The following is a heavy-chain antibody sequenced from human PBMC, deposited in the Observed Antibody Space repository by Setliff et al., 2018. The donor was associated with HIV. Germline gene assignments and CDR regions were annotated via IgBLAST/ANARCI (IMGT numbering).Heavy chain of an antibody. CDR3: VRYSSGWPHGFDY. V-gene: IGHV3-74*01. CDR2: SNTHGTST. D-gene: IGHD6-19*01. J-gene: IGHJ4*02. CDR1: GFTFSDFW. Sequence: PGGSLRLSCVASGFTFSDFWMYWVRQVPGKGLVWVSRSNTHGTSTNYADSVKGRFTISRDNAKNTLHLQMNSLRAEDTAVYYCVRYSSGWPHGFDYWGQRTLVTVSS.